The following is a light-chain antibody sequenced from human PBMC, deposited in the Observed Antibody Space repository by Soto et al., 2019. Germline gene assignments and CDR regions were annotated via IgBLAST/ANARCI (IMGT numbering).Light chain of an antibody. V-gene: IGKV1-5*01. Sequence: DIQMTQSPSTLSASVGDRVTITCRASQSISSWLAWYQQKPGKAPKLLIYDASSLESGVPSRFSGSGSGTDFTLAISSLQPEDVATYYCQKYNSAPAITFGQGTRLEIK. CDR1: QSISSW. CDR3: QKYNSAPAIT. CDR2: DAS. J-gene: IGKJ5*01.